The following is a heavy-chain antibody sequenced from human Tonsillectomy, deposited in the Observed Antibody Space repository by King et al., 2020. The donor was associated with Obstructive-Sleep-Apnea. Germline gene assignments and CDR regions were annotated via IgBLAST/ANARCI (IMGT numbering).Heavy chain of an antibody. CDR1: GHTFTNSY. V-gene: IGHV1-46*01. Sequence: VQLVESGAEVKKPGASVKVSCQASGHTFTNSYIHWVRQAPGQGLEWMGMINLRGGRTNYAQKFQGRVNMIRDTSTSTVYMELSSLTSEDTAVYYCARDSRPNLAGNVLKGWFDPWGQGTLVTVSS. J-gene: IGHJ5*02. CDR3: ARDSRPNLAGNVLKGWFDP. D-gene: IGHD3-10*02. CDR2: INLRGGRT.